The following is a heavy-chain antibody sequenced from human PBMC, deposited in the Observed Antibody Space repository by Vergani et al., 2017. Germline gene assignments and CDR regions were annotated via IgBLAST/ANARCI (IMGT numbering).Heavy chain of an antibody. Sequence: QVQLVQSGAEVKKPGSSVKVSCKASGGTFSSYAISWVRQAPGQGLEWMGRIIPILGIANYAQKFQGRVTITADKSTSTAYMEMSSLRSEDTAVYYCARSSELIAAAIYSKPPNWYFDLWGRGTLVTVSS. V-gene: IGHV1-69*04. CDR2: IIPILGIA. CDR1: GGTFSSYA. CDR3: ARSSELIAAAIYSKPPNWYFDL. J-gene: IGHJ2*01. D-gene: IGHD6-13*01.